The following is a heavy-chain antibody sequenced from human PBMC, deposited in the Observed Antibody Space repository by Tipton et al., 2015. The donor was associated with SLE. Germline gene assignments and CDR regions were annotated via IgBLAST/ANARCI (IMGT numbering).Heavy chain of an antibody. J-gene: IGHJ3*02. CDR3: AREGYYDSSGASDI. CDR2: ITPVFGTS. Sequence: QSGAEVKQPGSSVRISCKAFGGTFSTQAISWVRQTPGQGLEWMGRITPVFGTSNYAQNFQGRVTIIADESTSTAYMDLSSLRSEDTALYYCAREGYYDSSGASDIWGLGTMVTVPS. D-gene: IGHD3-22*01. CDR1: GGTFSTQA. V-gene: IGHV1-69*15.